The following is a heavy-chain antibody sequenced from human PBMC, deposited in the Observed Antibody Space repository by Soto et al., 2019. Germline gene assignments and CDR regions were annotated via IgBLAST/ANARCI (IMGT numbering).Heavy chain of an antibody. CDR3: ARDRSTYGMDV. J-gene: IGHJ6*02. CDR1: GFTFSSYA. V-gene: IGHV3-30-3*01. CDR2: ISYDGSNK. Sequence: QVQLVESGGGVVQPGRSLRLSCAASGFTFSSYAMHWVRQAPGTGLEWVAVISYDGSNKYYADSVKGRFTISRDNSKNTLYLQMNSLRAEDTAVYYCARDRSTYGMDVWGQGTTVTVSS.